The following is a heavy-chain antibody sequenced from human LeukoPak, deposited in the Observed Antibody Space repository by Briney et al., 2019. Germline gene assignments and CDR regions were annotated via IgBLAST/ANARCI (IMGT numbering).Heavy chain of an antibody. V-gene: IGHV3-48*03. D-gene: IGHD3-10*02. J-gene: IGHJ6*04. CDR3: AELGITMIGGV. Sequence: GGSLRLSCAASGFTFSSYEMNWVRRAPGQGLEWVSYISSSGSTIYYADSVKGRFTISRDNAKNSLYLQMNSLRAEDTAVYYCAELGITMIGGVWGKGTTVTISS. CDR2: ISSSGSTI. CDR1: GFTFSSYE.